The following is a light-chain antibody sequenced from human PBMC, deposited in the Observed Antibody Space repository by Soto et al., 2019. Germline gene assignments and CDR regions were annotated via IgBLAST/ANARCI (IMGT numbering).Light chain of an antibody. Sequence: EVVLTQSPGTLSLSPGERATLSCRASQSVSSSYIAWYQQKPGQAPRLLMYGASSRATGIPDRFSGGGSATDLTLTISRLEPEDFAVYYCQQYGSSPYTFGQGTKLEIK. J-gene: IGKJ2*01. CDR2: GAS. CDR3: QQYGSSPYT. V-gene: IGKV3-20*01. CDR1: QSVSSSY.